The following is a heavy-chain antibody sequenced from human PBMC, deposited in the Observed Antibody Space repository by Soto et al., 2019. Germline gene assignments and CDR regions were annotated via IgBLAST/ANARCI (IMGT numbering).Heavy chain of an antibody. CDR1: GFSISSYY. CDR2: IYYSGST. CDR3: ARRDDYYYYMDV. J-gene: IGHJ6*03. Sequence: SETLSLTCTVSGFSISSYYWSWIRQPPGKGLERIGYIYYSGSTNYNPSLKSRVTISVDTSKNQFSLKLSSVTAADTAVYYCARRDDYYYYMDVWGKGTTVTVSS. V-gene: IGHV4-59*08.